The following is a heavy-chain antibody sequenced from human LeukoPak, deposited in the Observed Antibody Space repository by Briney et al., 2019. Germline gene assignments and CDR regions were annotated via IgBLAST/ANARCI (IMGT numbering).Heavy chain of an antibody. Sequence: ASVKVSCKASGGTFSSYAISWVRQAPGQGLEWMGWINPNSGGTNYAQKFQGRVTMTRDTSISTAYMELSRLRSDDTAVYYCARGLDNIVVVPAAHPPAFDIWGQGTMVTVSS. CDR3: ARGLDNIVVVPAAHPPAFDI. CDR2: INPNSGGT. D-gene: IGHD2-2*01. CDR1: GGTFSSYA. V-gene: IGHV1-2*02. J-gene: IGHJ3*02.